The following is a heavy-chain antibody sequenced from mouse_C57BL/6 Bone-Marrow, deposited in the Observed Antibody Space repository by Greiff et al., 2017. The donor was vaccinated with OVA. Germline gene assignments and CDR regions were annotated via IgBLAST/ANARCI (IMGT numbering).Heavy chain of an antibody. D-gene: IGHD1-1*01. V-gene: IGHV5-4*03. CDR3: ARKIYYYGSSGFAY. CDR2: ISDGGSYT. J-gene: IGHJ3*01. Sequence: EVKLQESGGGLVKPGGSLKLSCAASGFTFSSYAMSWVRQTPEKRLEWVATISDGGSYTYYPDNVKGRFTISRDNAKNNLYLQMSHLKSEDTAMYYCARKIYYYGSSGFAYWGQGTLVTVAA. CDR1: GFTFSSYA.